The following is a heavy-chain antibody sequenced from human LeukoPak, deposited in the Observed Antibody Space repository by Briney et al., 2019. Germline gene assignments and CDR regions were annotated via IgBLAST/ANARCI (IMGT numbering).Heavy chain of an antibody. V-gene: IGHV3-7*01. CDR2: IKLDGSEE. Sequence: GGSLRLSCAASGFTFSSYWMNWVRQAPGKGLEWVANIKLDGSEEHYVDSVKGRFTISRDNAKNSLYLQMNSLRVEDTAVYYCARDTSPAIAATGYDAFDIWGQGTMVTVSS. D-gene: IGHD6-13*01. J-gene: IGHJ3*02. CDR1: GFTFSSYW. CDR3: ARDTSPAIAATGYDAFDI.